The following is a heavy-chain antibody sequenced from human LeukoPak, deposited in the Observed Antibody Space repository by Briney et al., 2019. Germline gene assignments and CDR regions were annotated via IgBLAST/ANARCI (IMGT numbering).Heavy chain of an antibody. CDR2: ISGSGDST. D-gene: IGHD1-26*01. CDR1: GFTFSTYA. V-gene: IGHV3-23*01. CDR3: AKNGVGATWGNYFDY. Sequence: GGSLRLSCAASGFTFSTYAMSWVRQAPGKGLEWVSPISGSGDSTYYADSVKGRFTISRDNSKNMLYLQMNSLRAEDTAVYYCAKNGVGATWGNYFDYWGQGTLVTVSS. J-gene: IGHJ4*02.